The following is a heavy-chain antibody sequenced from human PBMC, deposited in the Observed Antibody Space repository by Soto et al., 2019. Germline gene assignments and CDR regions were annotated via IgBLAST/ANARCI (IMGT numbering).Heavy chain of an antibody. Sequence: GSSVKVSCKASGYTFTSYAMHWVRQAPGQRLEWMGWINAGNGNTKYSQKFQGRVTITRDTSASTAYMELSSLRSEDTAVYHCARDTYYYDSSGYHYWGQGTLVTVSS. CDR3: ARDTYYYDSSGYHY. J-gene: IGHJ4*02. CDR2: INAGNGNT. V-gene: IGHV1-3*01. D-gene: IGHD3-22*01. CDR1: GYTFTSYA.